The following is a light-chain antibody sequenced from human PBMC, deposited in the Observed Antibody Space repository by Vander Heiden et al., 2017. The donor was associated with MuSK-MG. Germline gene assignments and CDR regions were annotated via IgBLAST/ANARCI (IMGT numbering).Light chain of an antibody. V-gene: IGKV4-1*01. J-gene: IGKJ3*01. Sequence: DIVMTQSPDSLSVSLGGRATINCKASQSLFHSDNSKDFLAWYQQKPGQPPKLLMSWASTRESGVPDRFSGSGSGTGFTLTISSLQAEDVAVYYCQQELSAPLTFGHGTRVDIK. CDR3: QQELSAPLT. CDR2: WAS. CDR1: QSLFHSDNSKDF.